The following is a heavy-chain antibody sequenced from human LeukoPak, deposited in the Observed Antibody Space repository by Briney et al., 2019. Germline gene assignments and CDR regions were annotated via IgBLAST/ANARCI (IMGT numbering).Heavy chain of an antibody. CDR2: IYHSGST. J-gene: IGHJ2*01. V-gene: IGHV4-4*02. D-gene: IGHD2-2*01. CDR1: GGSISSSNW. Sequence: PSETLSLTCAVSGGSISSSNWWSWVRQPPGKGLEWIGEIYHSGSTNYNPSLKSRVTISVDKSKNQFSLKLSSVTAADTAVYYCASLRYCSSTSCSGGWYFDLWGRGTLATVSS. CDR3: ASLRYCSSTSCSGGWYFDL.